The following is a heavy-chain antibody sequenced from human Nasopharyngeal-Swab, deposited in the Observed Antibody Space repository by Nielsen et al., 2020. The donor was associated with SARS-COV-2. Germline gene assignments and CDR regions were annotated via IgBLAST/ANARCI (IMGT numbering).Heavy chain of an antibody. CDR3: ARGGRNSYGYVDP. Sequence: GESLKISCAASGFTFSRYWMHWVRQVPGKGLVWVSRIDTDGSTTDHADSVKGRFTISRDNAKNTLYLQMNSLRAEDTAVYYCARGGRNSYGYVDPWGQGTLVTVSS. CDR2: IDTDGSTT. D-gene: IGHD5-18*01. J-gene: IGHJ5*02. V-gene: IGHV3-74*01. CDR1: GFTFSRYW.